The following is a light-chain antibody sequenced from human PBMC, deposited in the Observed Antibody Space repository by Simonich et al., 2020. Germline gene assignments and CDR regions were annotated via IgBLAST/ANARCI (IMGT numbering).Light chain of an antibody. CDR2: GAS. V-gene: IGKV3-15*01. J-gene: IGKJ1*01. CDR3: QQYNNWPRT. CDR1: QSVSST. Sequence: EIVMTQSPATLSVSPGKRATLSCRTSQSVSSTLAWYQQKPGQAHRLLIYGASTRATGIPARFSGSGSGTEFTLPISSLQSEDFAVYYCQQYNNWPRTFGQGTKVEIK.